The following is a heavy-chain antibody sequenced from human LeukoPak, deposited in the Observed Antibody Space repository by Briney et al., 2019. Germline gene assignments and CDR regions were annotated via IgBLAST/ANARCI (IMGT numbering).Heavy chain of an antibody. CDR3: ARHLVGAPPLNWFDP. Sequence: SETLSLTCTVSGGSISSSTYYWGWIRQPPGKGLEWIGSIYYSGSTYYNPSLKSRVTISVDTSKNQFSLKLSSVTAADTAVYYCARHLVGAPPLNWFDPWGQGTLVTVSS. CDR2: IYYSGST. CDR1: GGSISSSTYY. V-gene: IGHV4-39*01. D-gene: IGHD1-26*01. J-gene: IGHJ5*02.